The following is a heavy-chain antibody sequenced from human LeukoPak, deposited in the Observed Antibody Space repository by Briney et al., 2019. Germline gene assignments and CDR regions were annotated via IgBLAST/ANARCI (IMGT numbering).Heavy chain of an antibody. CDR1: GGSISSGGYY. V-gene: IGHV4-31*03. J-gene: IGHJ5*02. CDR2: IYYSGST. D-gene: IGHD1-26*01. CDR3: ARADSGSSRGWFDP. Sequence: SSETLSLTCTVSGGSISSGGYYWSWIRQHPGKGLEWIGYIYYSGSTYYNPSFKSRVTISVDTSKNQFSLKLSSVTAADTAVYYCARADSGSSRGWFDPWGQGTLVTVSS.